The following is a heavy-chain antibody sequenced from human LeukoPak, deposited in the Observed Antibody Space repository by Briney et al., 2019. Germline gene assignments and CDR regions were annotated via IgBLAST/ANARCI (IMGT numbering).Heavy chain of an antibody. J-gene: IGHJ6*02. V-gene: IGHV3-30*18. CDR1: GFTFSSYG. D-gene: IGHD4-17*01. CDR3: AKDYGDQSYYYYGMDV. Sequence: GGSLRLSCAASGFTFSSYGMHWVRQAPGKGLEWVAVMSYDGSNKYYADSVKGRFTISRDNSKNTLYLQMNSLRAEDTAVYYCAKDYGDQSYYYYGMDVWGQGTTVTVSS. CDR2: MSYDGSNK.